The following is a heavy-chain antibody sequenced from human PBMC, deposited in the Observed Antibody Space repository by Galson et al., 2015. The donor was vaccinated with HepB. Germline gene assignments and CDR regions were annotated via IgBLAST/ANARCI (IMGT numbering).Heavy chain of an antibody. CDR1: GFTFSNYA. Sequence: SLRLSCAASGFTFSNYAMHWVRQAPGMGLEWVTLISSDGSNKYYTESVKGRFSISRDNSKNTVYLQMNSLRAEDTAVYYCAASGPMTTVTTWFNYWGQGTLVTVSS. V-gene: IGHV3-30-3*01. CDR2: ISSDGSNK. D-gene: IGHD4-17*01. J-gene: IGHJ4*02. CDR3: AASGPMTTVTTWFNY.